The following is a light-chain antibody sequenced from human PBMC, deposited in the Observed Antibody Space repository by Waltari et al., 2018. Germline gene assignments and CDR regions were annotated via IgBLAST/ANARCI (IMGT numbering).Light chain of an antibody. CDR3: ITRDTDANNVI. J-gene: IGLJ2*01. CDR1: SLRSHY. Sequence: SSALTQDLAVSVPLGQTVRITCRGDSLRSHYSSWYRQKPGQAPLLVLYNDNSRPPGIPDRFSGSSSGNTASLTIIGAQAEDEADYYCITRDTDANNVIFGGGTKLTVL. CDR2: NDN. V-gene: IGLV3-19*01.